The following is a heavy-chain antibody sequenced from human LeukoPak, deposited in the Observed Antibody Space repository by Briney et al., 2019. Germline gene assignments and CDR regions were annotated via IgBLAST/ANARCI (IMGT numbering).Heavy chain of an antibody. CDR3: ARAGPNWGFDY. J-gene: IGHJ4*02. D-gene: IGHD7-27*01. V-gene: IGHV4-59*01. CDR1: GGSISSYY. CDR2: IYYSGGT. Sequence: SETLSLTCTVSGGSISSYYWSWIRQPPGKGLEWIGYIYYSGGTNYSPSLKSRVTISVDTSKNQFSLKLSSVTAADTAGYYCARAGPNWGFDYWGQGTLVTVSS.